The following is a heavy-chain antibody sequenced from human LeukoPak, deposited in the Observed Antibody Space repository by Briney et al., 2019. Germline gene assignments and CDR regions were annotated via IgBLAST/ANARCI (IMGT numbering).Heavy chain of an antibody. V-gene: IGHV3-11*06. CDR1: GXTFSDYY. Sequence: GGSLRLSCAASGXTFSDYYMSWIRQAPGKGLEWVSYISSSSSYTNYADSEKGRFTISRDDAKNSLYLQMNSLRAEDTAVYYCARGHYELWYWGQGTLVTVSS. J-gene: IGHJ1*01. D-gene: IGHD3-16*01. CDR2: ISSSSSYT. CDR3: ARGHYELWY.